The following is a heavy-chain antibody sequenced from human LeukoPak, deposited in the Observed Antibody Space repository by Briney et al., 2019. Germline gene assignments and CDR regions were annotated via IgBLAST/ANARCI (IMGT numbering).Heavy chain of an antibody. V-gene: IGHV4-34*01. CDR3: ARQMMEGGGGGDY. J-gene: IGHJ4*02. CDR1: GGSFSGYY. D-gene: IGHD4-23*01. CDR2: INHSGST. Sequence: SETLSLTCAVYGGSFSGYYWSWIRQPPGKGLEWIGEINHSGSTNYNPSLKSRVTISVDTSKNQFSLKLSSVTAADTAVYYCARQMMEGGGGGDYWGQGTLVTVSS.